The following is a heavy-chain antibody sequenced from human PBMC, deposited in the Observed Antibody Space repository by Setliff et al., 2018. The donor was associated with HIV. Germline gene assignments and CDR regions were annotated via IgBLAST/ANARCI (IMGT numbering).Heavy chain of an antibody. V-gene: IGHV4-59*11. Sequence: SETLSLTCTVSGGSISSHYWSWIRQTPGKGLEWIGSTHYSGSNVNNPSLKSRITMSLDASKNQFSLKLNSVTAADTAVYYCARLLSRGYYEGAFDIWGQGTMVTVSS. CDR1: GGSISSHY. CDR2: THYSGSN. CDR3: ARLLSRGYYEGAFDI. J-gene: IGHJ3*02. D-gene: IGHD3-22*01.